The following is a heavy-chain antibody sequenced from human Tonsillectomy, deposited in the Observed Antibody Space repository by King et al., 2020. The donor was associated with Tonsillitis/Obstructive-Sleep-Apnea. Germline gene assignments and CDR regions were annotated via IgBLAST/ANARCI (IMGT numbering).Heavy chain of an antibody. V-gene: IGHV4-39*02. Sequence: LQLQESGPGLVKPSETLSLTCTVSGGSISSSSSYWGWIRQPPGKGLEWIGSIFYSGNPYYNPSLKSRVTISVDTSKNHVSLKVIFMTAADTAVYYCARHFVTVNALDYWGQGTLVTVSA. CDR1: GGSISSSSSY. CDR3: ARHFVTVNALDY. D-gene: IGHD4-17*01. J-gene: IGHJ4*02. CDR2: IFYSGNP.